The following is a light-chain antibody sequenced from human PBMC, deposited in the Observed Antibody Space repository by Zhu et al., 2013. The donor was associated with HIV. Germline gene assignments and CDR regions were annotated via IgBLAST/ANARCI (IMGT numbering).Light chain of an antibody. CDR2: GAS. V-gene: IGKV3-15*01. Sequence: EIVMTQSPATLSVSPGERATLSCRASQSVSSNLAWYQQKPGQAPRLLIYGASSRATGIPARFSGSGSGTEFTLTISSLQPEDVATYYCQKXDSGPRTFGQGTKVEI. CDR1: QSVSSN. J-gene: IGKJ1*01. CDR3: QKXDSGPRT.